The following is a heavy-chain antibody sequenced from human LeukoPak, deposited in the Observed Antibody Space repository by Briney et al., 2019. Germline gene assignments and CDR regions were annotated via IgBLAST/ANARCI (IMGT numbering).Heavy chain of an antibody. J-gene: IGHJ4*02. CDR2: IYYSGST. D-gene: IGHD6-13*01. CDR1: GGSISSYY. V-gene: IGHV4-59*08. Sequence: SETLSLTCTVSGGSISSYYWSWIRQPPGKGLEWIGYIYYSGSTNYNPSLKSRVTISVDTSKNQFSLKLSSVTAADTAVYYCAAAIRAQGFFDYWGQGTLVTVSS. CDR3: AAAIRAQGFFDY.